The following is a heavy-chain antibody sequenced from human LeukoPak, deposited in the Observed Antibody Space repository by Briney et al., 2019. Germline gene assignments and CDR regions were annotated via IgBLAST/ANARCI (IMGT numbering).Heavy chain of an antibody. Sequence: ASVTASCKASGYTFAAYYIHWVRQAPGQGLEWMGRINPNNGDTTYAQKFQGRVTMTSDTSITTAYMEMSRLISDDTAVYYCARNDYGAWGQGTLVTVSS. J-gene: IGHJ5*02. D-gene: IGHD4-17*01. V-gene: IGHV1-2*06. CDR3: ARNDYGA. CDR1: GYTFAAYY. CDR2: INPNNGDT.